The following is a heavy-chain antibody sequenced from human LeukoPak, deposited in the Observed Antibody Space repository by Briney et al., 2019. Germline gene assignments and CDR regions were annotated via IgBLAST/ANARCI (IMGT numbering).Heavy chain of an antibody. J-gene: IGHJ4*02. Sequence: PSETLSLTCTVSGGSISSYYWSWIRQPPGKELEYIGYMYYSGSTNQNPSLKSRVTMSVDTSKNQFSLKLSSVTAADTAVYYCATSPIRGYYFDYWGQGTLVTVSS. D-gene: IGHD4-23*01. CDR3: ATSPIRGYYFDY. CDR1: GGSISSYY. V-gene: IGHV4-59*01. CDR2: MYYSGST.